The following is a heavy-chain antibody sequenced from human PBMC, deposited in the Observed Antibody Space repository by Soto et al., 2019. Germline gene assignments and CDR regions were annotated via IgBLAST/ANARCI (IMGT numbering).Heavy chain of an antibody. Sequence: SETLSLTCTVSGGSISSYYWSWIRQPPGKGLEWIGYIYYSGSTNYNPSLKSRVTISVDTSKNQFSLKLSSVTAADTAVYYCARGRDYGDYFDYWGQGTQVTVSS. J-gene: IGHJ4*02. D-gene: IGHD4-17*01. CDR1: GGSISSYY. CDR2: IYYSGST. V-gene: IGHV4-59*01. CDR3: ARGRDYGDYFDY.